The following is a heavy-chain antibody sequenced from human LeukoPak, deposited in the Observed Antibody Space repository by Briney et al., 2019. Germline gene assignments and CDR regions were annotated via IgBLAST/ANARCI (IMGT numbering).Heavy chain of an antibody. Sequence: PSETLSLTCAVHGGPFSGYSWNWIRQPPGMGLEWIGEVNHSGSTNYNPSLKSRVTISVDTSKNQFSLKLSSVTAADTSVYYCARGGYSGYRSRFDYWGQGTLVTVSS. CDR3: ARGGYSGYRSRFDY. V-gene: IGHV4-34*01. D-gene: IGHD5-12*01. J-gene: IGHJ4*02. CDR2: VNHSGST. CDR1: GGPFSGYS.